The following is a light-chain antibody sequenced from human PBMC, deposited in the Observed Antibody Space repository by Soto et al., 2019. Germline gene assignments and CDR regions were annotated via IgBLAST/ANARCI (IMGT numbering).Light chain of an antibody. CDR1: QSVSSN. J-gene: IGKJ2*01. CDR3: QQYNTWPSEYT. Sequence: EIVMTQSPAPLSVSPGERATLSCRDSQSVSSNLDWYQQKPGQAPRLLIYGASTRATDIPARFSGSGSGTEFNLTISSLQDEDVAVCYCQQYNTWPSEYTFGQGTKLEIK. V-gene: IGKV3-15*01. CDR2: GAS.